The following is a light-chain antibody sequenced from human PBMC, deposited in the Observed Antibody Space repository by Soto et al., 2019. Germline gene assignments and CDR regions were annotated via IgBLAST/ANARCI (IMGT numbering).Light chain of an antibody. Sequence: EIVLTQSPATLSVSPGERATLSCRASQSVSSNLAWYQKKPGQAPRLLIYDASTRATGIPARFSGSGSGTEFTLTISSLQSEDFALYYCQQYHNFPPYTFCQGTKLEIK. CDR2: DAS. J-gene: IGKJ2*01. CDR3: QQYHNFPPYT. CDR1: QSVSSN. V-gene: IGKV3-15*01.